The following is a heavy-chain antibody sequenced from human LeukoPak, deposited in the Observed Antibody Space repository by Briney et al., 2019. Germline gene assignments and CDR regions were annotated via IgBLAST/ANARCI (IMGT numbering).Heavy chain of an antibody. V-gene: IGHV1-69*04. CDR3: ARGTYCSGGSWYAIYYFDY. CDR2: IIPILGIA. Sequence: SVKVSCKASGGTFSSYAISWVRQAPGQGLEWMGRIIPILGIANYAQKFQGRVTITADKSTSTAYMELSSLRSEDTAVYYCARGTYCSGGSWYAIYYFDYWGQGTLVTVST. CDR1: GGTFSSYA. D-gene: IGHD2-15*01. J-gene: IGHJ4*02.